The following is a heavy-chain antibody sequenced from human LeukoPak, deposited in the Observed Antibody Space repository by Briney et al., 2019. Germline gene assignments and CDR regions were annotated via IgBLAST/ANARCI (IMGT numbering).Heavy chain of an antibody. CDR1: GFTFSRSG. CDR2: ISYGATDM. CDR3: ARDWSFSGYLVY. Sequence: GGSLRLSCAASGFTFSRSGMHWVRQAPGKGLEWVAIISYGATDMSYADSVKGRFTISRDDSKNTLYLQMNSLRADDTAVYYCARDWSFSGYLVYWGQGTLVTVSS. D-gene: IGHD2-15*01. J-gene: IGHJ4*02. V-gene: IGHV3-30*03.